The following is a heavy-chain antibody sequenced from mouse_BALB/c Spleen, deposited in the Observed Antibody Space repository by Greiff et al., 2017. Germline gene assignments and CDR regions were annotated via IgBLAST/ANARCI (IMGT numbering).Heavy chain of an antibody. D-gene: IGHD1-2*01. CDR3: ARNSLLRLAWFAY. V-gene: IGHV1-14*01. Sequence: VQLKESGPELVKPGASVKMSCKASGYTFTSYVMHWVKQKPGQGLEWIGYINPYNDGTKYNEKFKGKATLTSDKSSSTAYMELSSLTSEDSAVYYCARNSLLRLAWFAYWGQGTLVTVSA. J-gene: IGHJ3*01. CDR2: INPYNDGT. CDR1: GYTFTSYV.